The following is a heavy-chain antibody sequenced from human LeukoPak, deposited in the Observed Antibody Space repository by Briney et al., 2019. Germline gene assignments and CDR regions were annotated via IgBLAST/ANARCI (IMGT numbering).Heavy chain of an antibody. CDR3: AKTPNYYDSSGYSNFDY. D-gene: IGHD3-22*01. CDR1: GFILRSYA. J-gene: IGHJ4*02. Sequence: GGSLRLSCAASGFILRSYAMSWVRQAPGKGLEWVSAISGSGGSTYYADSVRGRFTISRDNSKNTLYVQMNSLRVEDTAVYYCAKTPNYYDSSGYSNFDYWGQGTLVTVSS. CDR2: ISGSGGST. V-gene: IGHV3-23*01.